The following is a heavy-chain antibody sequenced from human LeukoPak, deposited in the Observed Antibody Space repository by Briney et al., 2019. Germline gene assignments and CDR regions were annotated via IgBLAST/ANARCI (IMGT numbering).Heavy chain of an antibody. J-gene: IGHJ4*02. CDR1: GGSFSGYY. CDR2: INHSGSA. V-gene: IGHV4-34*01. CDR3: ARGRVPDY. Sequence: PSETLSLTCAVYGGSFSGYYWSWIRQPPGKGLEWIGEINHSGSANYNPSLKSRVTISVDTSKNQFSLKLSPVTAADTAVYYCARGRVPDYWGQGTLVTVSS.